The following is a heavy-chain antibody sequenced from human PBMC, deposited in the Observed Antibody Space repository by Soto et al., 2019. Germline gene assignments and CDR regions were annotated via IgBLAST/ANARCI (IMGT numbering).Heavy chain of an antibody. CDR3: AIRMYSTRWYYLDY. CDR1: GFTVSSYA. V-gene: IGHV3-23*01. D-gene: IGHD6-13*01. J-gene: IGHJ4*02. CDR2: ISAST. Sequence: EMHLLESGGGLVQAGGSLRLSCAASGFTVSSYALNWVRQAPGKGLEWVSGISASTDYADSVKGRFTISRDTSKNTLYLQMNSLRAEDTSIYFCAIRMYSTRWYYLDYWGQGTLVTVSS.